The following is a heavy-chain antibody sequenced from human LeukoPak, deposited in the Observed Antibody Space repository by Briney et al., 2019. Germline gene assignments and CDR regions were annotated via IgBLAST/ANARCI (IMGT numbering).Heavy chain of an antibody. J-gene: IGHJ3*01. CDR3: ARSPERRGYSYGVDAFDV. CDR2: IHYSGKT. V-gene: IGHV4-59*08. D-gene: IGHD5-18*01. Sequence: PSETLSLTCTVSGGSISNYYWSWIRQPPGKGLEWIGYIHYSGKTTYSPPLKSRVIISVDTSKNQVSLRLSSVTAVDTAVYYCARSPERRGYSYGVDAFDVWGQGTMVTVSS. CDR1: GGSISNYY.